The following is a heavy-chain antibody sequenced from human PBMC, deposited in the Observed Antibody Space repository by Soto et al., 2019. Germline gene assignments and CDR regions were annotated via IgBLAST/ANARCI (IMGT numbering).Heavy chain of an antibody. CDR1: GFTFSSYG. CDR3: AKDLRIVVVPAARTYGMDV. Sequence: GGSLRLSCAASGFTFSSYGMHWVRQAPGKGLEWVAVISYDGSNEYYADSVKGRFTISRDNSKNTLYLQMNSLRAEDTAVYYCAKDLRIVVVPAARTYGMDVWGQGTTVTVSS. D-gene: IGHD2-2*01. CDR2: ISYDGSNE. J-gene: IGHJ6*02. V-gene: IGHV3-30*18.